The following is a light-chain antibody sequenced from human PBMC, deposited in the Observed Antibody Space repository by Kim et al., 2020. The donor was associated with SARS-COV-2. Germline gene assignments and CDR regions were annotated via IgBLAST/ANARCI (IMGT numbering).Light chain of an antibody. CDR1: QTVYRSH. CDR3: QQYGTSPPWM. Sequence: PGETATLSCRASQTVYRSHLAWFQRRRGQTPRLLIFAASRRASGIPDRFSGSESGTDFTLTISGVQPEDFAVYYCQQYGTSPPWMFGQGTKVDIK. J-gene: IGKJ1*01. CDR2: AAS. V-gene: IGKV3-20*01.